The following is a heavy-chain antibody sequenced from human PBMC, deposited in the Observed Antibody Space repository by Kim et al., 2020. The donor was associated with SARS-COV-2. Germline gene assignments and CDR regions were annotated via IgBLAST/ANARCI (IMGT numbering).Heavy chain of an antibody. CDR1: GYTFTSYY. J-gene: IGHJ4*01. CDR2: INPSGGRT. V-gene: IGHV1-46*01. D-gene: IGHD3-22*01. CDR3: ASDKYESSGYYYVPGDY. Sequence: ASVKVSCKASGYTFTSYYIHWVRQAPGQGLVWMGIINPSGGRTNYAQKFQGRVTMTRDTSTSTIYMELSSLRSEDTAVYYCASDKYESSGYYYVPGDYWGHGTLVTVSS.